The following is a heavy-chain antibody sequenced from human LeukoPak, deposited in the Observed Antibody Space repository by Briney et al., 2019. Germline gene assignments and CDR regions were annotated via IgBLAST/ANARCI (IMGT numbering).Heavy chain of an antibody. CDR1: GGSISSGSYY. CDR2: IYTSGST. D-gene: IGHD6-13*01. Sequence: PSETLSLTSTVSGGSISSGSYYWSWIRQPAGKGLEWIGRIYTSGSTNYNPSLESRVTISVDTSKNQFSLKLSSVTAADTAVYYCARDSRRLNWFDPWGQGTLVTVSS. V-gene: IGHV4-61*02. J-gene: IGHJ5*02. CDR3: ARDSRRLNWFDP.